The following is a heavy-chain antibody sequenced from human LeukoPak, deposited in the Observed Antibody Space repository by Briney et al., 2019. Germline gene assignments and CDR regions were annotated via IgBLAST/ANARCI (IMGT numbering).Heavy chain of an antibody. Sequence: SETLSLTCTVSGGSISSSSYYWGWIRQPPGKGLEWIGSIYYSGSTYYNPSLKSRVTISVDTSKNQFSLKLSSVTAADTAVYYCARDGVRSSSTFDYWGQGTLVTVSS. J-gene: IGHJ4*02. V-gene: IGHV4-39*07. CDR3: ARDGVRSSSTFDY. CDR1: GGSISSSSYY. D-gene: IGHD6-6*01. CDR2: IYYSGST.